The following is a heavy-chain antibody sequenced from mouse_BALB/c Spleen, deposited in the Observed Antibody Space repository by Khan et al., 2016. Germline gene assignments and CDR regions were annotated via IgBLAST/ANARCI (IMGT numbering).Heavy chain of an antibody. J-gene: IGHJ2*01. CDR3: ARGNSYYDYDY. Sequence: QVELQQSGAELARPGASVKLSCKASGYTFTTYWMRWVKQRPGQGLEWIGAIYPGDGDTRYTQKFKGKATLTADKSSSTAYMQLSSLASEDSAVYYGARGNSYYDYDYWGQGTTLTVSS. CDR2: IYPGDGDT. CDR1: GYTFTTYW. D-gene: IGHD2-4*01. V-gene: IGHV1-87*01.